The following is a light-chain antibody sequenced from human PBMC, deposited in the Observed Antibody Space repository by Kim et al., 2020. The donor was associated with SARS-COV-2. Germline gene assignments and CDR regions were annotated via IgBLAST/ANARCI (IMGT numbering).Light chain of an antibody. CDR2: DAS. CDR1: QGIGSA. V-gene: IGKV1D-13*01. CDR3: QQFHDFPLT. J-gene: IGKJ4*01. Sequence: ASVGDRVTITCRASQGIGSALAWYQQISGKPPKLLIYDASSLESGVPSRFSGSGSGTDFTLTISSLQPEDFATYYCQQFHDFPLTFGGGTKVDIK.